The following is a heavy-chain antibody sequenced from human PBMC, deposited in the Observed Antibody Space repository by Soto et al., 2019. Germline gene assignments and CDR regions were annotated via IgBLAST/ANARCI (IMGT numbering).Heavy chain of an antibody. V-gene: IGHV3-74*01. J-gene: IGHJ6*04. CDR3: ARGWFGPDV. D-gene: IGHD3-10*01. CDR2: IDNAGTDS. CDR1: XXTLSGRS. Sequence: EVQLVESGGGLVQPGGSLRLSCAXSXXTLSGRSXHWVRQAPGKGLVWVSGIDNAGTDSTYADSVKGRFTSSRDNAKNMLYLQMNSLRVEDTAVYYCARGWFGPDVWGKGTTVTVSS.